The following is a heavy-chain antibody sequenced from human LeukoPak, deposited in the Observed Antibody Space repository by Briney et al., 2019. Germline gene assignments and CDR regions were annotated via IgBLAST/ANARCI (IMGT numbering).Heavy chain of an antibody. V-gene: IGHV1-2*02. CDR3: ARVKGGTRMVRGVIKAFDI. CDR1: GYTFTSYY. D-gene: IGHD3-10*01. Sequence: GASVKVSCKASGYTFTSYYMHWVRQAPGQGLEWMGWINPNSGGTSYAQKFQGRVTMTRDTSISTAYMELSRLRSDDTAVYYCARVKGGTRMVRGVIKAFDIWGQGTMVTVSS. CDR2: INPNSGGT. J-gene: IGHJ3*02.